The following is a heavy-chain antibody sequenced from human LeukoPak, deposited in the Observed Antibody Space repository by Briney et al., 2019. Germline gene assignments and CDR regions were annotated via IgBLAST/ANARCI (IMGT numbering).Heavy chain of an antibody. CDR3: AKGGEYSSSSAFDY. V-gene: IGHV3-30*02. CDR1: GFTFSSYG. CDR2: IRYDGSNK. J-gene: IGHJ4*02. D-gene: IGHD6-6*01. Sequence: GGSLRPSCAASGFTFSSYGMHWVRQAPGKGLEWVAFIRYDGSNKYYADSVKGRFTISRDNSKNTLYLQMNSLRAEDTAVYYCAKGGEYSSSSAFDYWGQGTLVTVSS.